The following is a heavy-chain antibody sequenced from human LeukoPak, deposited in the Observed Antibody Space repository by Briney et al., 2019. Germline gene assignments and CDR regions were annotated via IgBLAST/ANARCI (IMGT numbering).Heavy chain of an antibody. CDR3: AREPGGFGLMVSNYYYMDV. V-gene: IGHV3-30*04. Sequence: GRSLRLSCAASGFTFSSYAMHWVRQAPGKGLEWVAVISYDGSNKYYADSVKGRFTISRDNSKNTLYLQMNSLRAEDTAVYYCAREPGGFGLMVSNYYYMDVWGKGTTVTVSS. CDR2: ISYDGSNK. J-gene: IGHJ6*03. CDR1: GFTFSSYA. D-gene: IGHD2-8*01.